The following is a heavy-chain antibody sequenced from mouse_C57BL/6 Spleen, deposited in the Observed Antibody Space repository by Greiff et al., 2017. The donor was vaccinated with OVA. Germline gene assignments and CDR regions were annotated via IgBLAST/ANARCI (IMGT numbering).Heavy chain of an antibody. CDR1: GYTFTDYY. D-gene: IGHD4-1*02. V-gene: IGHV1-26*01. J-gene: IGHJ1*03. Sequence: VQLQQSGPELVKPGASVKISCKASGYTFTDYYMNWVKQSHGKSLEWIGDINPNNGGTSYNQKFKGKATLTVDKSSSTAYMELRSLTSEDSAVYYCAQLGRDWYFDVWGTGTTVTVSS. CDR2: INPNNGGT. CDR3: AQLGRDWYFDV.